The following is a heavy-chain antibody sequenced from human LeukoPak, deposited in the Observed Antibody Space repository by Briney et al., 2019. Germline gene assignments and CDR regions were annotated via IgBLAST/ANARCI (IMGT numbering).Heavy chain of an antibody. CDR2: IHHNGST. V-gene: IGHV4-38-2*02. D-gene: IGHD6-19*01. CDR3: ARVAAGIGFFQH. CDR1: GYSISSVYY. Sequence: SETLSLTCIVAGYSISSVYYWGWIRQPPGKGLEWIGNIHHNGSTYYNPSLKSRVTISVDTSKNQLSLTLSSVTAADTAVYYCARVAAGIGFFQHWGQGTLVTVSS. J-gene: IGHJ1*01.